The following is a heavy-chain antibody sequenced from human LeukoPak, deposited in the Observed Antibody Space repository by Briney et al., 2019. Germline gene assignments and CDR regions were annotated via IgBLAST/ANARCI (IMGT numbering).Heavy chain of an antibody. D-gene: IGHD1-7*01. V-gene: IGHV6-1*01. CDR3: ARDRGAFTWNSRFDS. Sequence: SQTLSLTCAISGDSVSGNSVVWSWIRQSPSRGLEWLGRTYCRSKWYNDYAVSVKSRITINPDTSKNQFSLQLNSVTPEDTAVYFCARDRGAFTWNSRFDSWGQGTLVTVSS. CDR2: TYCRSKWYN. J-gene: IGHJ4*02. CDR1: GDSVSGNSVV.